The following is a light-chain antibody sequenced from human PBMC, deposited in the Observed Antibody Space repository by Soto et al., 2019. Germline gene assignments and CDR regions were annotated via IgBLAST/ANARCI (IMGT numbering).Light chain of an antibody. J-gene: IGKJ3*01. Sequence: EIVLTQSPGTLSLSPGERATLSCRASQSVNTKYLAWYQQKPGQAPRLPISGVSSRATGIPDRFSGSGSGTEFILTVSRVEPEDFAVYYCQQFGTSSLVTFGPGTKVDIK. V-gene: IGKV3-20*01. CDR2: GVS. CDR1: QSVNTKY. CDR3: QQFGTSSLVT.